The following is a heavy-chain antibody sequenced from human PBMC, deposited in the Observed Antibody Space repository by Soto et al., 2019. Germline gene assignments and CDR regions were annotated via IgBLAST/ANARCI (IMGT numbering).Heavy chain of an antibody. Sequence: GGSLRLSCAASGFTFSSYCIHWVRQAPCKGLEWVAVISYDGSNKYYADSVKGRFNISRDNSKNTLYLQMNSLRAEDTAVYYCAKASLSGGPELELGYFGMYVWGQGTKGTVSS. V-gene: IGHV3-30*18. D-gene: IGHD1-7*01. J-gene: IGHJ6*02. CDR2: ISYDGSNK. CDR1: GFTFSSYC. CDR3: AKASLSGGPELELGYFGMYV.